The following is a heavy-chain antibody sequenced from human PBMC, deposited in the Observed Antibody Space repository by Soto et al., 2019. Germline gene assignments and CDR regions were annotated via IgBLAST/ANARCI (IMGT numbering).Heavy chain of an antibody. CDR2: IIPVLNIA. CDR1: GGTFTSYT. J-gene: IGHJ4*02. D-gene: IGHD1-26*01. CDR3: AKAPSASSPFDY. Sequence: QVQLVQSGAEVKKPGSSVKVSCKASGGTFTSYTFNWVRQAPGQGLEWVGRIIPVLNIANYAQKFQGRVTITADKSTSTAYLELSSLRSEDTAIYYCAKAPSASSPFDYWGQGTLVTVSS. V-gene: IGHV1-69*02.